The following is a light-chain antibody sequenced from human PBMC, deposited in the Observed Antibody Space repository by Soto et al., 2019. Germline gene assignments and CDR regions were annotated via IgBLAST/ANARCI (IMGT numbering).Light chain of an antibody. CDR2: AAS. CDR1: QRISVF. Sequence: DIQMTQSPSSLSASVGDRVTITCRTSQRISVFLNWYQQRPGKAPKVLIYAASSLQSGVPSRFSGSGYGTNFTLTINSLQAEDFATYYCQQSYSVPFTFGPGPNVDTK. CDR3: QQSYSVPFT. J-gene: IGKJ3*01. V-gene: IGKV1-39*01.